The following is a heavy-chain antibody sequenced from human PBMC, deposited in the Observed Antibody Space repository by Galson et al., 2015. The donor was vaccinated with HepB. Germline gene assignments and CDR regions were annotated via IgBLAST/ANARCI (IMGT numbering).Heavy chain of an antibody. J-gene: IGHJ4*02. Sequence: YLRLSCAPSGFTFRNYGMHWVRQPPGKGLEWVAFIRYDGKNKYYADSVKGRFTISRDNSKNILYVQMDSLRVEDTAVYYCARDWEAMGGRGDYCDYWGQGTLVTVSS. CDR1: GFTFRNYG. D-gene: IGHD3-10*01. CDR2: IRYDGKNK. CDR3: ARDWEAMGGRGDYCDY. V-gene: IGHV3-30*02.